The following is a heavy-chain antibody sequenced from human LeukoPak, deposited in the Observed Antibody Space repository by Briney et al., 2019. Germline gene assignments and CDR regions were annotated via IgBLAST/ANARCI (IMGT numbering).Heavy chain of an antibody. V-gene: IGHV4-30-4*08. CDR3: ARVSGASYSDDAFDI. J-gene: IGHJ3*02. D-gene: IGHD1-26*01. CDR1: GGSISSGDYY. CDR2: IYYSGST. Sequence: PSQTLSLTCTVSGGSISSGDYYWSWIRQPPGKGLEWIGYIYYSGSTYYNPSLKIRVTISVDTSKNQFSLKLSSVTAADTAVYYCARVSGASYSDDAFDIWGPGTMVTVSS.